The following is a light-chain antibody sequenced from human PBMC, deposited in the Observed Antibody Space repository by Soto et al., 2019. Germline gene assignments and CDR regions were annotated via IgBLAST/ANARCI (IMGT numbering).Light chain of an antibody. V-gene: IGKV4-1*01. J-gene: IGKJ2*01. CDR1: QSVLQSSNNKNY. CDR2: WAS. Sequence: DIVMTQSPDSLAVSLGERATINCKSSQSVLQSSNNKNYLAWFQKKPGQPPKLHLYWASTRDSGVPERFSGSGSGTDFTLTIGSLQAEDVAVYYCQQYSSIPYTFGQGTNLEIK. CDR3: QQYSSIPYT.